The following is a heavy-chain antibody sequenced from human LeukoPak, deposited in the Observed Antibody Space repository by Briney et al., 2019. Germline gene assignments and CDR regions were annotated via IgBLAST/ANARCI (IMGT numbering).Heavy chain of an antibody. J-gene: IGHJ6*02. Sequence: GGSLRLSCAASGFTVSNTYMSWVRQAAGKGLEWVSVIYSGGTTYYADSVKGRFTISRDNSKNTLYLQMNSLRAEDTAVYYCARDKTQGYGMDVWGQGTTVTVSS. CDR1: GFTVSNTY. V-gene: IGHV3-66*01. CDR3: ARDKTQGYGMDV. CDR2: IYSGGTT.